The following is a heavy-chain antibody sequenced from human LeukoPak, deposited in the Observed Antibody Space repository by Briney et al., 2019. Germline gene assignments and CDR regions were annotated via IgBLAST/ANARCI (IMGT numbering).Heavy chain of an antibody. V-gene: IGHV3-7*03. CDR2: IKQDGSEK. D-gene: IGHD1-26*01. CDR3: ARDVDDIEGANFHY. Sequence: PGGSLRLSCAASGFTFSSYWMSWVRQAPGKGLEWVANIKQDGSEKYYVDSVKGRFTISRDNAKNFLFLQMNSLTGEDTAMYYCARDVDDIEGANFHYWGQGTLVTVSS. CDR1: GFTFSSYW. J-gene: IGHJ4*02.